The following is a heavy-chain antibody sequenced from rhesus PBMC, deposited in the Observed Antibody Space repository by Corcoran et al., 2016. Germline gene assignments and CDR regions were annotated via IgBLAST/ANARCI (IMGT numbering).Heavy chain of an antibody. CDR3: AKNTNFWTGYYFDY. V-gene: IGHV3S5*01. CDR1: GFTFSSYG. J-gene: IGHJ4*01. Sequence: EVQLVETGGGLVQPGGSLKLSCAASGFTFSSYGMSWVRQAPGKGLEWVSAINCGGGSQYYADSVKGRFTISRDNSKNTLSLQMNSLRAEDTAVYYCAKNTNFWTGYYFDYWGQGVLVTVSS. CDR2: INCGGGSQ. D-gene: IGHD3-3*01.